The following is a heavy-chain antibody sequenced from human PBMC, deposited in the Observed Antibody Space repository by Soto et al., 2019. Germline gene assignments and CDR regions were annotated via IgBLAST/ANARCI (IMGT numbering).Heavy chain of an antibody. CDR2: INSDGRST. CDR3: ARDHYYGMDV. Sequence: PXGSLRLSFAASGFTFSSYWMHWVRQAPGKGLVWVSHINSDGRSTSYADSVKGRFTISRDNAKNTLYLQMNSLRAEDTAVYYCARDHYYGMDVWGQGTTVTVSS. CDR1: GFTFSSYW. J-gene: IGHJ6*02. V-gene: IGHV3-74*01.